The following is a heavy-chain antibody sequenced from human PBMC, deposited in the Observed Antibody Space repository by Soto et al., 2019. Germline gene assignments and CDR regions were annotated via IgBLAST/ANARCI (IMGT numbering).Heavy chain of an antibody. J-gene: IGHJ6*02. V-gene: IGHV3-23*01. D-gene: IGHD3-10*01. CDR3: MRPAPRGRHYFYFGMDV. CDR1: GFTFSRYA. CDR2: ISSSGGST. Sequence: GSLRLSCAASGFTFSRYAMSWVRQAPGKGLEWVSGISSSGGSTYYADSVKGRFTISRDNSKNTLFLRMNRPRVEDTAVYYCMRPAPRGRHYFYFGMDVWGQGTTVTVSS.